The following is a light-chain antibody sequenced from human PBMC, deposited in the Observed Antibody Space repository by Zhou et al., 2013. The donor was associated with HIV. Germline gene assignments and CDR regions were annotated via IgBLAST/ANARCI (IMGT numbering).Light chain of an antibody. Sequence: EIQMTQSPSTLSASVGDRVTITCRASQSISSWLAWYQQKPGKAPKLLIYKASNLESGVPSRFSGSGSGTQFTLTISSLQPDDFATYFCQQYSTSSRSFG. CDR1: QSISSW. J-gene: IGKJ3*01. V-gene: IGKV1-5*03. CDR2: KAS. CDR3: QQYSTSSRS.